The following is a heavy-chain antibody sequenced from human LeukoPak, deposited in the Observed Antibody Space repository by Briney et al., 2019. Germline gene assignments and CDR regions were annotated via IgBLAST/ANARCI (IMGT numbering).Heavy chain of an antibody. CDR3: ARGTYYYDSSGYYYVLDY. Sequence: SETLSLTCTVSGGSISSSSYYWGWIRQPPGKGLEWIGYIYYSGSTNYNPSLKSRVTISVDTSKNQFSLKLSSVTAADTAVYYCARGTYYYDSSGYYYVLDYWGQGTLVTVSS. D-gene: IGHD3-22*01. J-gene: IGHJ4*02. CDR2: IYYSGST. V-gene: IGHV4-61*05. CDR1: GGSISSSSYY.